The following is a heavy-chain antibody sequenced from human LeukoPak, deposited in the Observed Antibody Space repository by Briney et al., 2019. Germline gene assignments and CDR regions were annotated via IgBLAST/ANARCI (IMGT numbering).Heavy chain of an antibody. D-gene: IGHD3-10*01. V-gene: IGHV1-18*01. CDR1: NYTSTSYG. Sequence: ASVKVSCKASNYTSTSYGISWVRQAPGQGLEWMAWINAYNGDTNYAQKFQGRVTLTTDTSTSTAYMELRSLRSDDTAVYYCARDGSGVWFDYWGQGTLVTVSS. J-gene: IGHJ4*02. CDR2: INAYNGDT. CDR3: ARDGSGVWFDY.